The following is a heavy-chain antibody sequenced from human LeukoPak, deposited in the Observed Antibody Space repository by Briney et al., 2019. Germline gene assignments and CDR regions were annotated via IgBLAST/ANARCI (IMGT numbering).Heavy chain of an antibody. CDR2: VYTSGST. CDR3: ARAGGYDSLFDY. D-gene: IGHD5-12*01. Sequence: GSLRLSCAASGFTVSSNYMSWIRQPPGKGLEWIGRVYTSGSTNYNPSLKSRVTMSVDTSKNQFSLKLSSVTATDTAVYYCARAGGYDSLFDYWGQGTLVTVSS. J-gene: IGHJ4*02. CDR1: GFTVSSNY. V-gene: IGHV4-4*07.